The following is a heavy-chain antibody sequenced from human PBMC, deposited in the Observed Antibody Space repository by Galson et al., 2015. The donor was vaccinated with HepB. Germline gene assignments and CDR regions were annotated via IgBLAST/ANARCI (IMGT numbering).Heavy chain of an antibody. Sequence: SVKVSCKASGYTFTSYAMNWVRQAPGQGLEWMGWINTNTGNPTYAQGFTGRFVFSLDTSVSTAYLQISSLKAEDTAVYYCARGGVDPMVRGVITNFDYWGQGTLVTVSS. CDR2: INTNTGNP. CDR3: ARGGVDPMVRGVITNFDY. J-gene: IGHJ4*02. D-gene: IGHD3-10*01. V-gene: IGHV7-4-1*02. CDR1: GYTFTSYA.